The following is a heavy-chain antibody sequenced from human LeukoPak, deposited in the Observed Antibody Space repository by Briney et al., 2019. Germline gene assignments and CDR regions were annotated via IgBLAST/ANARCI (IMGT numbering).Heavy chain of an antibody. CDR1: GFTFSSYA. Sequence: GGSLRLSCAASGFTFSSYAMSWVRQAPGKGLELVSITFVSGNTYYADSVKGRFTISRDNSNNTLHLQMKSLRAEDTAVYYCAGGGGVGSKYWGQGALVTVSS. D-gene: IGHD1-26*01. J-gene: IGHJ4*02. V-gene: IGHV3-23*01. CDR2: TFVSGNT. CDR3: AGGGGVGSKY.